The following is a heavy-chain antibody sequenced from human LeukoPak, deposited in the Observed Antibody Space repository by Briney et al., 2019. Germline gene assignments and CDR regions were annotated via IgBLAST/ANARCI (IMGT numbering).Heavy chain of an antibody. Sequence: GGSLRLSCAASGFTFSSYAMSRVRQAPGKGLEWVSAISGSGGSTYYADSVKGRFTISRDNSKNTLYLQMNSLRAEDTAVYYCANGGSYYYFDYWGQGTLVTVSS. CDR2: ISGSGGST. D-gene: IGHD1-26*01. CDR1: GFTFSSYA. V-gene: IGHV3-23*01. J-gene: IGHJ4*02. CDR3: ANGGSYYYFDY.